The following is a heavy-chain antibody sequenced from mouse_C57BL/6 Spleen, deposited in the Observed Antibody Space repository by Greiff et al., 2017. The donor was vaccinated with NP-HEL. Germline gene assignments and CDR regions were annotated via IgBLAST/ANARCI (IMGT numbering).Heavy chain of an antibody. J-gene: IGHJ4*01. CDR2: IDPEDGDT. CDR1: GFNIKDYY. Sequence: VQLKESGAELVRPGASVKLSCTASGFNIKDYYMHWVKQRPEQGLEWIGRIDPEDGDTEYAPKFQGKATMTADTSSNTAYLQLSSLTSEDTAVYYCTTYYYGSSLYAMDYWGQGTSVTVSS. V-gene: IGHV14-1*01. D-gene: IGHD1-1*01. CDR3: TTYYYGSSLYAMDY.